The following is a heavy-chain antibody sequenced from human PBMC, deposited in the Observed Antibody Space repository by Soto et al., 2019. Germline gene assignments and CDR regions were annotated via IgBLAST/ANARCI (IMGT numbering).Heavy chain of an antibody. CDR3: ARDVVTTIQGDYYYGMDV. D-gene: IGHD2-21*02. V-gene: IGHV4-31*03. CDR1: GGSISSGGYY. J-gene: IGHJ6*02. CDR2: IYYSGST. Sequence: SETLSLTCTVSGGSISSGGYYWSWIRQHPGKGLEWIGYIYYSGSTYYNPSLKSRVTISVDTSKNQFSLKLSSVTAADTAVYYCARDVVTTIQGDYYYGMDVWGQGTTVTVSS.